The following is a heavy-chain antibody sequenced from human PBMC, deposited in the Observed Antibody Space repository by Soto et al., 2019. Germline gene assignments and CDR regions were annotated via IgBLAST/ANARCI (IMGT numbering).Heavy chain of an antibody. J-gene: IGHJ5*02. V-gene: IGHV6-1*01. D-gene: IGHD2-8*01. Sequence: SQTLSLTCAISGDRVASNSAAWNWIRQSPSRGLEWLGRTYYRSKWYNAYAVSVKSRITINPDTSKNQFSLQLNSVTPEDTAVYHCARGILSVLMVYETRPNNWFDPWGQGPLVTVSS. CDR3: ARGILSVLMVYETRPNNWFDP. CDR2: TYYRSKWYN. CDR1: GDRVASNSAA.